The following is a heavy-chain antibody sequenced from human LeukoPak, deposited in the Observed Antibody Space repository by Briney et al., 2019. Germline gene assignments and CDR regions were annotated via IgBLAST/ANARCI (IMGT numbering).Heavy chain of an antibody. CDR2: IYYSGST. CDR3: ARGSSSWPHYYYYYGMDV. J-gene: IGHJ6*02. CDR1: GGSISSYY. V-gene: IGHV4-59*01. D-gene: IGHD6-13*01. Sequence: KASETLSLTCTVSGGSISSYYWSWIRQPPGKGLEWIGYIYYSGSTNYNPSLKSRVTISVDTSKNQFSLKLSSVTAADTAVYYCARGSSSWPHYYYYYGMDVWGQGTTVTVSS.